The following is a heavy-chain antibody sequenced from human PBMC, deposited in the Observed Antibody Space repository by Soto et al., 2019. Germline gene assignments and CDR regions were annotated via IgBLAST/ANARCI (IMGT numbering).Heavy chain of an antibody. J-gene: IGHJ4*01. D-gene: IGHD3-22*01. Sequence: GGSLRLSCAASGLTFSSYAMSWVRQAPGKGLQWVSGISGSGDSTYYADSVKGRFTISRDNSKNTLYLQMNSLRAEDTAVYYCAKSTMVVLVIHEIDFWGHGTLVTLFS. CDR3: AKSTMVVLVIHEIDF. V-gene: IGHV3-23*01. CDR1: GLTFSSYA. CDR2: ISGSGDST.